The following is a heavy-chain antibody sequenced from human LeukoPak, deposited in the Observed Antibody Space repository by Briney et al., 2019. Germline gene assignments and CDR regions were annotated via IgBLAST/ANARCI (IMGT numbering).Heavy chain of an antibody. CDR1: GFTFTSYD. D-gene: IGHD2-15*01. V-gene: IGHV1-8*01. CDR2: MNPNSGNT. CDR3: ARVSSIVVVVAARGPFDH. J-gene: IGHJ4*02. Sequence: ASVKVSCKASGFTFTSYDINWVRQAPGQGLEWMGWMNPNSGNTRYAQKVQGRITMTRDTSISTAYMELRSLRSDDTAVYYCARVSSIVVVVAARGPFDHWGQGTLVTVSS.